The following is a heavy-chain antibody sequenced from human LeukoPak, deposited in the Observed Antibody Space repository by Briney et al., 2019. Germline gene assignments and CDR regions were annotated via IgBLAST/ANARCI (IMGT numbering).Heavy chain of an antibody. CDR1: GYMFTSYG. D-gene: IGHD2-8*01. CDR2: ISSYDGNT. Sequence: ASVKVSCKVSGYMFTSYGISWVRQAPGQGLEWMGWISSYDGNTNYAQRLQGRVTMTTESSTSTAYMELRSLRSDDTAVYYCARGHRYCTNGVCNDYWGRGTLVTVSS. J-gene: IGHJ4*02. CDR3: ARGHRYCTNGVCNDY. V-gene: IGHV1-18*01.